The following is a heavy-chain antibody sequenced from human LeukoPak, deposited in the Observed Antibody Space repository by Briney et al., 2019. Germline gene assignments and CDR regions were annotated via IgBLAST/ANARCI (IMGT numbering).Heavy chain of an antibody. J-gene: IGHJ3*02. CDR2: IKQDGSEK. Sequence: GGSLRLSCAASAFTFSNYWMSWVRQAPGKGLEWVANIKQDGSEKYYVDSVKGRFTISRDNAKNSLYLQMNSLRAEDTAVYYCARTELYGSGSYLLDAFDIWGQGTMVTVSS. CDR3: ARTELYGSGSYLLDAFDI. D-gene: IGHD3-10*01. V-gene: IGHV3-7*01. CDR1: AFTFSNYW.